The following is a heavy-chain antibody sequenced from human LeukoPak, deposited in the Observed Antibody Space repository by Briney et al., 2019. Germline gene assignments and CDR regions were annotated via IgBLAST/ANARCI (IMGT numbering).Heavy chain of an antibody. D-gene: IGHD6-19*01. Sequence: GSSVKVSCKASGGTLSSYAISWVRQAPGQGLEWMGRIVPILGIANYAQKFQGRVTITADKSTSTAYMELSSLRSEDTAVYYCASTHSSGWYKAPNDYWGQGTLVTVSS. CDR1: GGTLSSYA. V-gene: IGHV1-69*04. J-gene: IGHJ4*02. CDR3: ASTHSSGWYKAPNDY. CDR2: IVPILGIA.